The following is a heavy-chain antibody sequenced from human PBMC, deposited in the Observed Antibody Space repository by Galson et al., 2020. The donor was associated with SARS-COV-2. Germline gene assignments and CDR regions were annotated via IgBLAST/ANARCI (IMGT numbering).Heavy chain of an antibody. Sequence: SETLSLTCAVYGGTISGYFWSWIRQPPGKGLEWIGEINHSGSTNYNPSLKSRVTISVDTSKNQFSLKLSSVTAADTAVYHCARGLGSTISSYYLYFWGQGALVTVSS. D-gene: IGHD3-22*01. J-gene: IGHJ4*02. V-gene: IGHV4-34*01. CDR3: ARGLGSTISSYYLYF. CDR2: INHSGST. CDR1: GGTISGYF.